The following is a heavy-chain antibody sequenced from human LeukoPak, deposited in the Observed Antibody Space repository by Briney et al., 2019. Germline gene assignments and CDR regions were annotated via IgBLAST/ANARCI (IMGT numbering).Heavy chain of an antibody. V-gene: IGHV6-1*01. CDR2: TYYRSKWYN. CDR3: ASAARPYSYGYCRFDY. D-gene: IGHD5-18*01. CDR1: GDSVSSNSAA. Sequence: SPTLSLTCAISGDSVSSNSAAWNWIRQSPSRGLEWLGRTYYRSKWYNDYAVSVKSRITINPDTSKNQFSLQLNSVTPEDTAVYYCASAARPYSYGYCRFDYWGQGTLVTVPS. J-gene: IGHJ4*02.